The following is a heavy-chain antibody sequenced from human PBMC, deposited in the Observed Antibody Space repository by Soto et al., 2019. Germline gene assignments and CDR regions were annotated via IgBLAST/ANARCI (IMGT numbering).Heavy chain of an antibody. D-gene: IGHD3-9*01. Sequence: GGSLRLSCAASGFTFSSYGMHWVRQAPGKGMEWVAVISYDGSNKYYADSVKGRFTISRDNSKNTLYLQMNSLRAEDTAVYYCAKDSFLTGYPRYWGQGTLVSVYS. CDR1: GFTFSSYG. CDR3: AKDSFLTGYPRY. V-gene: IGHV3-30*18. CDR2: ISYDGSNK. J-gene: IGHJ4*02.